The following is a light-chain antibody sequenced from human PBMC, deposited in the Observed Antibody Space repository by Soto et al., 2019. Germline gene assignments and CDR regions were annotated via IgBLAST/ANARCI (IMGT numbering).Light chain of an antibody. J-gene: IGLJ3*02. CDR1: SSDVGGYNY. CDR3: SSYTSSNTWV. V-gene: IGLV2-14*01. Sequence: QSVLTQPASVSGSPGQSITISCTGTSSDVGGYNYVSWYQQHPGKAPKLMIYEVSNRPSGVSNRFSGSKSGNTASLTISGLQAEDEGDYYCSSYTSSNTWVFGGGTKLTVL. CDR2: EVS.